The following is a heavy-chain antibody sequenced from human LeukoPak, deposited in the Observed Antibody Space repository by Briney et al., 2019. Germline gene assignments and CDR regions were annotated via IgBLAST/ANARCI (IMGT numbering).Heavy chain of an antibody. CDR2: IIPIFGTA. V-gene: IGHV1-69*13. D-gene: IGHD6-13*01. J-gene: IGHJ6*03. Sequence: SVKVSCKASGGTFSSYAISWVRQAPGQGLEWMGGIIPIFGTANYAQKFQGRATITADESTSTAYMELSSLRSEDTAVYYCARGPRIAAAGYYYYYYMDVWGKGTTVTVSS. CDR3: ARGPRIAAAGYYYYYYMDV. CDR1: GGTFSSYA.